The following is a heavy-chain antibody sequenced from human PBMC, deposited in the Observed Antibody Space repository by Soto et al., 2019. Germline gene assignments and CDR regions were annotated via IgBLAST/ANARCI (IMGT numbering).Heavy chain of an antibody. J-gene: IGHJ3*02. Sequence: GASVKVSCKASGYTFTGYYMHWVRQAPGQGLEWMGWINPNSGGTNYAQKFQGWVTMTRDTSISTAYMELSRLRSDDTAVYYCARGRGEGIVVVVAAKLAAFDIWGQGTMVTVSS. D-gene: IGHD2-15*01. CDR1: GYTFTGYY. V-gene: IGHV1-2*04. CDR2: INPNSGGT. CDR3: ARGRGEGIVVVVAAKLAAFDI.